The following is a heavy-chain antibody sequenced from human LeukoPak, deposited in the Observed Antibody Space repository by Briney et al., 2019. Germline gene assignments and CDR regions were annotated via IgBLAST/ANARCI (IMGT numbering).Heavy chain of an antibody. D-gene: IGHD6-19*01. V-gene: IGHV1-18*01. CDR2: ISAYNGNT. J-gene: IGHJ5*02. CDR3: ARVSVVVAGGSWFDP. Sequence: GASVKASCKASGYTFTSYGISWVRQAPGQGLEWMGWISAYNGNTNYAQKLQGRVTMTTDTSTSTAYMELRSLGSDDTAVYYCARVSVVVAGGSWFDPWGQGTLVTVSS. CDR1: GYTFTSYG.